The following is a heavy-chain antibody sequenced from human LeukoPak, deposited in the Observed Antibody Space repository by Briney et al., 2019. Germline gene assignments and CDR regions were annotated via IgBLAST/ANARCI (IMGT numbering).Heavy chain of an antibody. V-gene: IGHV3-11*04. CDR3: ARADLYYYYYYMDV. CDR2: ISSSGSTI. CDR1: GFTFSDYY. Sequence: GGSLRLSCAASGFTFSDYYMSWIRQAPGKGLEWVSYISSSGSTIYYADSVKGRFTISRDNAKNSLYLQMNSLRDEDTAVYYCARADLYYYYYYMDVWGKGTTVTVSS. J-gene: IGHJ6*03.